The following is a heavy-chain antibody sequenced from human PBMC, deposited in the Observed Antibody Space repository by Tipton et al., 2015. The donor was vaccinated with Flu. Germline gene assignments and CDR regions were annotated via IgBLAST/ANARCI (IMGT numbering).Heavy chain of an antibody. J-gene: IGHJ4*02. CDR1: GDSISTDYL. CDR2: IHRYGTT. D-gene: IGHD3-10*02. Sequence: TLSLTCVVSGDSISTDYLWGWIRQPPGKGLEWIATIHRYGTTYYNPSLKSRVTISIDTSRNQFSLEMRSVTAADMAVYYCARHTGDSVRGVIDYWGQGTLVTVSS. CDR3: ARHTGDSVRGVIDY. V-gene: IGHV4-38-2*01.